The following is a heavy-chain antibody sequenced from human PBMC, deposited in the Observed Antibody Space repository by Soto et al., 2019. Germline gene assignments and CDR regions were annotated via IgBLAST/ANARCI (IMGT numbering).Heavy chain of an antibody. CDR2: IKSKTDGGTT. J-gene: IGHJ3*02. D-gene: IGHD1-26*01. Sequence: GGSLRLSCAASGFTFSNAWMSWVHQAPGKGLEWVGRIKSKTDGGTTDYAAPVKGRFTISRDDSKNTLYLQMNSLKTEDTAVYYCTTDRGVGATFAFDIWGQGTMVTVSS. V-gene: IGHV3-15*01. CDR1: GFTFSNAW. CDR3: TTDRGVGATFAFDI.